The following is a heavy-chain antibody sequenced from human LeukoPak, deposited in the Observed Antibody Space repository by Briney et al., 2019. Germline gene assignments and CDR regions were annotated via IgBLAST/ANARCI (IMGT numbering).Heavy chain of an antibody. V-gene: IGHV4-31*03. D-gene: IGHD6-13*01. CDR2: IYYSGST. J-gene: IGHJ4*02. CDR1: GGSISRGAHY. CDR3: ARERAAAVDH. Sequence: PSETLSLTCTVSGGSISRGAHYWYWIRQHPGEGLEWIGYIYYSGSTYYNPSLKSRVTISVDTSKNQLSLRLTSVTAADTAVYYCARERAAAVDHWGQGTLVTVSS.